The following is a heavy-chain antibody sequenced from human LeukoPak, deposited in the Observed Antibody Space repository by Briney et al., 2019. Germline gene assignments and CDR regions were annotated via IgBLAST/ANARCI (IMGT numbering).Heavy chain of an antibody. CDR2: MDYSESS. D-gene: IGHD3-16*01. V-gene: IGHV4-39*07. CDR3: ARGRALLKPRGGGYFDL. CDR1: GGSIRSSSYY. Sequence: PSETLSLTCTVSGGSIRSSSYYRAWIRQPPGKGLEWIGSMDYSESSDYNPSLKSRLTISADTSKNQFSLKLSSVTAADTAVYYCARGRALLKPRGGGYFDLWGRGILVTVSS. J-gene: IGHJ2*01.